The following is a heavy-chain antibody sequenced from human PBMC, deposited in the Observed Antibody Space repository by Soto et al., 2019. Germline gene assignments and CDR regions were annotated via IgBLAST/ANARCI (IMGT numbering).Heavy chain of an antibody. CDR3: ATTKRVVVAATGYFPH. V-gene: IGHV1-3*01. CDR2: INAGNGNT. J-gene: IGHJ1*01. Sequence: ASVKVSCKASGYTFTSYAMHWVRQAPGQRLEWMGWINAGNGNTKYSQKFQGRATITRDTSASTAYMELSSLRSEDTAVYYCATTKRVVVAATGYFPHWGQGTLVTVSS. CDR1: GYTFTSYA. D-gene: IGHD2-15*01.